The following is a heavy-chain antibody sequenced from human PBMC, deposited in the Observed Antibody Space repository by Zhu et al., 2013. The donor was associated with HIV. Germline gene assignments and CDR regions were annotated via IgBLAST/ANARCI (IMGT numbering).Heavy chain of an antibody. V-gene: IGHV4-39*07. Sequence: QVQLQESGPGLVKPSETLSLTCTVSGGSISSSSYYWGWIRQPPGKGLEWIGSIYYSGSTYYNPSLKSRVTISVDTSKNQFSLKLSSVTAADTAVYYCARDGAHHEYCSGGSCYPGRAEYFQHWGQGTLVT. D-gene: IGHD2-15*01. J-gene: IGHJ1*01. CDR3: ARDGAHHEYCSGGSCYPGRAEYFQH. CDR1: GGSISSSSYY. CDR2: IYYSGST.